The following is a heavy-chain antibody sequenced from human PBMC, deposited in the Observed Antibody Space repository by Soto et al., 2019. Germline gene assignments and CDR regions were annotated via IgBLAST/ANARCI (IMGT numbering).Heavy chain of an antibody. CDR2: SHYSGST. D-gene: IGHD2-8*01. Sequence: PSETLSLTCTVSGASISSGDYYWSWIRQPPGKGLEWIGYSHYSGSTFYNPSLKSRVTISVDTSKNQFSLKLSSVTATDTAVYFCAREMRYCTNGVCHSYGMDVWGQGNTVTVSS. V-gene: IGHV4-30-4*01. CDR3: AREMRYCTNGVCHSYGMDV. J-gene: IGHJ6*02. CDR1: GASISSGDYY.